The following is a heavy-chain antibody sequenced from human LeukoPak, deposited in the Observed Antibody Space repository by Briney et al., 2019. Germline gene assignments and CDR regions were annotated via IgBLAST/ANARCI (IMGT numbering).Heavy chain of an antibody. Sequence: ASVKVSCKASGYTFTSYGISWVRQAPGQGLEWMGWISAYNGNTNYAQKLQGRVTMTTDTSTTTAYMELRSLRSDDTAVYYCAIHKIAVAGNWFDPWGQGTLVTVSS. CDR3: AIHKIAVAGNWFDP. CDR1: GYTFTSYG. D-gene: IGHD6-19*01. J-gene: IGHJ5*02. CDR2: ISAYNGNT. V-gene: IGHV1-18*01.